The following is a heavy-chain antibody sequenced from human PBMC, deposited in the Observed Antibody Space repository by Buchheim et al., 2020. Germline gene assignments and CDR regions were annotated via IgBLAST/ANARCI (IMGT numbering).Heavy chain of an antibody. CDR1: GGTFSSYA. D-gene: IGHD5-18*01. CDR2: INPSGGST. V-gene: IGHV1-46*01. J-gene: IGHJ4*02. CDR3: ARAGSVDTGFDY. Sequence: QVQLVQSGAEVKKPGSSVKVSCKASGGTFSSYAISWVRQAPGQGLEWMGIINPSGGSTSYAQKFQGRVTMTRDTSTSTVYMELSSLRSEDTAVYYCARAGSVDTGFDYWGQGTL.